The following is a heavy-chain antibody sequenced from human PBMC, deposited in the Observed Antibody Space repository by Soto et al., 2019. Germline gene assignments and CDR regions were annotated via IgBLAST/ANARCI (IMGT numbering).Heavy chain of an antibody. CDR3: ARNNNWFDP. Sequence: EVQLVESGGGLVQPGGSLRLSCAASGFTLNTYSMSWVRQAPGNGLEWVSYISSSGSTIYYADSVKGRFTISRDIAKNSLYLQMDSLRDEDTAVYYCARNNNWFDPWGQGTLVTVSS. J-gene: IGHJ5*02. V-gene: IGHV3-48*02. CDR2: ISSSGSTI. CDR1: GFTLNTYS.